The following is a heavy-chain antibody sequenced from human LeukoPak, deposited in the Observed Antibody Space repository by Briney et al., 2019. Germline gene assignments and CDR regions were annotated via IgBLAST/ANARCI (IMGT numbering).Heavy chain of an antibody. CDR3: ARGGNLEN. CDR1: GFTFSSYA. Sequence: GGSLRLSCAASGFTFSSYAMNWVRQAPGKGLEWVANINEDGGERHYVDSVKGRFTISRDNAKNSLYLQMNSLRAEDTAVYYCARGGNLENWGGGTLVTVSS. V-gene: IGHV3-7*01. CDR2: INEDGGER. J-gene: IGHJ4*02. D-gene: IGHD1-14*01.